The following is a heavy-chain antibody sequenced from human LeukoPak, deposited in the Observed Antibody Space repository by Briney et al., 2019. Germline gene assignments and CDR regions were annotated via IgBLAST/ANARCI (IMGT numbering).Heavy chain of an antibody. D-gene: IGHD5-24*01. CDR1: GCSISSYY. CDR3: ARWDGYNSQFDY. V-gene: IGHV4-59*01. Sequence: SETLSLTCTVSGCSISSYYWSWIRQPPGKGLEGIGYIYYSGSTNYNPSLKSRVTISVDTSKNQFSLRLTSVTAADTAVYYCARWDGYNSQFDYWGQGTLVTVSS. CDR2: IYYSGST. J-gene: IGHJ4*02.